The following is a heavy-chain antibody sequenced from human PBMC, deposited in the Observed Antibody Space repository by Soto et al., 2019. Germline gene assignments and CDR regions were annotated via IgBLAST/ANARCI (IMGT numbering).Heavy chain of an antibody. D-gene: IGHD2-2*01. CDR1: GFAFNNYG. CDR2: ISKSDYT. CDR3: AREDSIIIPAVSDF. J-gene: IGHJ4*02. V-gene: IGHV3-21*01. Sequence: PGGSLRLSCTVSGFAFNNYGINWVRQAPGKGLEWVSSISKSDYTYYSDSVKGRFTISRDNAKNSVSLQMNTQRVEDTAVYYCAREDSIIIPAVSDFWGQGTLVTVSS.